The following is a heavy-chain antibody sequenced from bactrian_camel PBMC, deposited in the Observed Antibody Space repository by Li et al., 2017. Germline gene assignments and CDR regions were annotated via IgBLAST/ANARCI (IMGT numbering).Heavy chain of an antibody. V-gene: IGHV3S1*01. J-gene: IGHJ4*01. D-gene: IGHD7*01. CDR1: GYTYGGRYC. CDR3: ARDRGWWHLSE. Sequence: HVQLVESGGGSVQSGGSLSLSCAASGYTYGGRYCMAWFRKAPGKSREGVAVTDTDGSTRYADFVEGRFTISQDSAKKTVYLQMNNLKSEDTALYYCARDRGWWHLSEWGQGTQVTVS. CDR2: TDTDGST.